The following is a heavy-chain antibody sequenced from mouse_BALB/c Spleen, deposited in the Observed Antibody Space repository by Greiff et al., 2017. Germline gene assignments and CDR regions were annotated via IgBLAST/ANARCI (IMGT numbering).Heavy chain of an antibody. V-gene: IGHV5-12-2*01. CDR2: ISNGGGST. CDR3: ARHLTGSFAY. D-gene: IGHD4-1*01. Sequence: EVQLVESGGGLVQPGGSLKLSCAASGFTFSSYTMSWVRQTPEKRLEWVAYISNGGGSTYYPDTVKGRFTISRDNAKNTLYLQMSSLKSEDTAMYYCARHLTGSFAYWGQGTLVTVSA. CDR1: GFTFSSYT. J-gene: IGHJ3*01.